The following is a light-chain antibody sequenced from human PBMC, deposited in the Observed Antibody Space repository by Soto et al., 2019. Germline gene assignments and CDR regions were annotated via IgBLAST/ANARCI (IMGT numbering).Light chain of an antibody. CDR2: GAS. V-gene: IGKV3-20*01. CDR1: QSVSSTY. CDR3: QQFGSSPRT. Sequence: ERVMTQSPSTLSVSAGERASLACSASQSVSSTYLAWYQQKPGQAPRLLMYGASRRPTGIPDRFSGSGSGTDFTLTISRLEPEDFAVYYCQQFGSSPRTFGQGTKVDIK. J-gene: IGKJ1*01.